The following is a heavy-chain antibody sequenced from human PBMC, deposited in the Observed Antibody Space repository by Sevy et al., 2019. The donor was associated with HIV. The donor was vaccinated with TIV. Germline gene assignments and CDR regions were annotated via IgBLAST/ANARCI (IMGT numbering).Heavy chain of an antibody. Sequence: GGSLRLSCAASGFTFSSYGMRWVRQAPGKGLEWVAVISYDGSNKYYADSVKGRFTISRDNSKNTLYLQMNSLRAEDTAVYYCAKDFGGCSGGSCYSSPGYWGQGTLVTVSS. V-gene: IGHV3-30*18. CDR2: ISYDGSNK. D-gene: IGHD2-15*01. CDR1: GFTFSSYG. J-gene: IGHJ4*02. CDR3: AKDFGGCSGGSCYSSPGY.